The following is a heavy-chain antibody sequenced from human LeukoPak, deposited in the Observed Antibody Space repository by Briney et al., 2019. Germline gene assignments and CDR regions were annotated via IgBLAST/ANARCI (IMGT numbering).Heavy chain of an antibody. J-gene: IGHJ4*02. Sequence: SQTLSPTCTVSGGSISIGGYYWSWIRQPAGKGLEWIGRIYDSGSTNYNPSLKSRVTISVDTSKNQFFLRLTSVTAADTAVYYCARHSGRDSSCPWGQGTLVTVSS. CDR1: GGSISIGGYY. D-gene: IGHD6-6*01. V-gene: IGHV4-61*02. CDR3: ARHSGRDSSCP. CDR2: IYDSGST.